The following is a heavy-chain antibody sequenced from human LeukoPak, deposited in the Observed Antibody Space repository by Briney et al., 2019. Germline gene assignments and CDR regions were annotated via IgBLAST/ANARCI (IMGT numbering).Heavy chain of an antibody. J-gene: IGHJ4*02. CDR3: ARDHYDYVWGSYRSPFNY. D-gene: IGHD3-16*02. CDR2: IIPIFGTA. V-gene: IGHV1-69*06. CDR1: GGTFSSYA. Sequence: SVKVSCKASGGTFSSYAISWVRQAPGQGLEWMGGIIPIFGTANYAQKFQGRVTITADKSTSTAYMELSSLRSEDTAVYYCARDHYDYVWGSYRSPFNYWGQGTLVTVSS.